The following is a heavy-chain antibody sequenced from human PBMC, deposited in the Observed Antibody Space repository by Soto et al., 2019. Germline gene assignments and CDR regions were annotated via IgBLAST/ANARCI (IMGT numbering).Heavy chain of an antibody. CDR3: ARDLTTNLYYYYYGMDV. CDR1: GGAFSSYA. J-gene: IGHJ6*02. D-gene: IGHD3-22*01. V-gene: IGHV1-69*13. CDR2: IIPIFGTA. Sequence: ASVKVSCKASGGAFSSYAISWVRQAPGQGLEWMGGIIPIFGTANYAQKFQGRVTITADESTSTAYMELSSLRSEDTAVYYCARDLTTNLYYYYYGMDVWGQGTTVTVSS.